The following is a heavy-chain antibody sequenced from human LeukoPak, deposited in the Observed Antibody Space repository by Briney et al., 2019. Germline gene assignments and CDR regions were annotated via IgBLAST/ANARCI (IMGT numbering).Heavy chain of an antibody. CDR3: ARDMSSYGLGY. J-gene: IGHJ4*02. CDR1: GFTFTNYG. CDR2: IWNDGSNK. V-gene: IGHV3-33*01. D-gene: IGHD5-18*01. Sequence: SGGFLRLSCAASGFTFTNYGMHWVRRAPGKGLEWVAVIWNDGSNKYYADSVKGRFTISRDNSKNTLYLQMNSLRAEDTAVYYCARDMSSYGLGYWGQGTLVTVSS.